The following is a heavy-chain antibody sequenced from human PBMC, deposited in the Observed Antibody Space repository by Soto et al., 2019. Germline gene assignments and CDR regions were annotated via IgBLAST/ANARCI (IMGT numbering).Heavy chain of an antibody. D-gene: IGHD3-3*01. Sequence: QVQLQESGPGLVKPSQTLFLTCTVSGGSISSGGYYWSWIRQHPGKGLEWIGYIYYSGSTYYNPSLKSRVTISVDTSKTQFSQRLSSVTAADTAVYYCARGQVGGVYDYWSGPNYGMDVWGQGTTVTVSS. V-gene: IGHV4-31*03. J-gene: IGHJ6*02. CDR2: IYYSGST. CDR1: GGSISSGGYY. CDR3: ARGQVGGVYDYWSGPNYGMDV.